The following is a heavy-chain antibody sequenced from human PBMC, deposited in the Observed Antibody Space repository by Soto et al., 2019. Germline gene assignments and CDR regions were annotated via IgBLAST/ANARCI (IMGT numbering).Heavy chain of an antibody. V-gene: IGHV4-30-4*01. J-gene: IGHJ4*02. D-gene: IGHD6-19*01. CDR1: GGSISSGDYY. CDR2: IYYSGST. Sequence: SETLSLTCTVSGGSISSGDYYWSWVRQPPGKGLEWIGYIYYSGSTYYNPSLKSRVTISVGTSKNQFPLKLSSVTAADTAVYYCAGPQWLDNYWGQGTLVTVSS. CDR3: AGPQWLDNY.